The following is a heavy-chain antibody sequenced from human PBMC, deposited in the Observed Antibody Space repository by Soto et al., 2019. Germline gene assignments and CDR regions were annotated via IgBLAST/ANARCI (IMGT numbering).Heavy chain of an antibody. CDR3: ARGYYYYYMDV. CDR1: GGSINNHY. CDR2: VYYNGIT. Sequence: PSETLSLTCTVSGGSINNHYWSWIRQPPGKGLEWLGYVYYNGITNYNPSLKSRVTMSVDTSKNQVSLNLTSLTAADTATYYCARGYYYYYMDVWGKGTTVTVSS. V-gene: IGHV4-59*11. J-gene: IGHJ6*03.